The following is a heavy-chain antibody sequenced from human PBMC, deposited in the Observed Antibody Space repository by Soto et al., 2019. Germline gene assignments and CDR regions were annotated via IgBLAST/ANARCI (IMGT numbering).Heavy chain of an antibody. CDR2: ISGSGGST. J-gene: IGHJ4*02. D-gene: IGHD6-13*01. CDR1: GFSFSSCA. CDR3: AKDRGYSSSWSIDY. V-gene: IGHV3-23*01. Sequence: TGGSLRLSCAASGFSFSSCAMSWVRQAPGKGLEWVSAISGSGGSTYYTDSVKGRFTISRDNSKNTLYLQMNSLRAEDTAVYYCAKDRGYSSSWSIDYWGQGALVTVSS.